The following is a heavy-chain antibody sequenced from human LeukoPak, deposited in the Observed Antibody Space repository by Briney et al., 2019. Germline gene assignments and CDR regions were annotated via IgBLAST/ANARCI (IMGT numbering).Heavy chain of an antibody. D-gene: IGHD1-7*01. CDR2: INPNSGGT. V-gene: IGHV1-2*02. CDR1: GYTFTGYY. Sequence: ASVKVSCKACGYTFTGYYMHWVRQAPGQGLEWMGWINPNSGGTNYAQKFQGRVTMTRDTSISTAYMELSRLRSDDTAVYYCARGITGTTPYYFDYWGQGTLVTVSS. CDR3: ARGITGTTPYYFDY. J-gene: IGHJ4*02.